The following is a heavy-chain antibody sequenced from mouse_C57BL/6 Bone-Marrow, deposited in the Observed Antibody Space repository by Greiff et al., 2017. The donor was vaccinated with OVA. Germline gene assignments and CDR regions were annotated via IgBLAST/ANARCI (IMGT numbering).Heavy chain of an antibody. CDR1: GYTFTSYW. D-gene: IGHD1-1*02. CDR2: IHPNSGST. V-gene: IGHV1-64*01. CDR3: ARSMGLGWYFNV. J-gene: IGHJ1*03. Sequence: VQLQQSGAELVKPGASVKLSCKASGYTFTSYWMHWVKQRPGQGLEWIGMIHPNSGSTNYNEKFKSKATLTVDKSSSTAYMQLSSLTSEDSAVYYCARSMGLGWYFNVWGTGTTVTVSS.